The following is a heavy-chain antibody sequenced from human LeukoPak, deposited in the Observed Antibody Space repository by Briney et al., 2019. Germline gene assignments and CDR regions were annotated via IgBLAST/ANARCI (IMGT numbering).Heavy chain of an antibody. V-gene: IGHV4-38-2*02. D-gene: IGHD2-8*01. J-gene: IGHJ6*03. CDR3: ARIVCRYYYYYYMDA. CDR1: GYSISSDYY. CDR2: IYHSGST. Sequence: SETLSLTCTVSGYSISSDYYWGWIRQPPGKGLEWIGSIYHSGSTYYNPSLKSRVTISVDTSKNQFSLKLSSVTAADTAVYYCARIVCRYYYYYYMDAWGKGTTVTVSS.